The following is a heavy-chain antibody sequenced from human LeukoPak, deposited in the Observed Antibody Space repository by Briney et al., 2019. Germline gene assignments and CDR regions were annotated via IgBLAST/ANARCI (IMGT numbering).Heavy chain of an antibody. D-gene: IGHD6-13*01. V-gene: IGHV4-38-2*02. CDR1: GYSISSGYY. Sequence: PSETLSLTCTVSGYSISSGYYWGWIRQPPGKGLEWIGSIYHSGSTYYNPSLKSRVTISVDTSKNQFSLKLSSVTAADTAVYYCARLSISAAAGTGFYYYMDVWGKGTTVTVSS. CDR2: IYHSGST. J-gene: IGHJ6*03. CDR3: ARLSISAAAGTGFYYYMDV.